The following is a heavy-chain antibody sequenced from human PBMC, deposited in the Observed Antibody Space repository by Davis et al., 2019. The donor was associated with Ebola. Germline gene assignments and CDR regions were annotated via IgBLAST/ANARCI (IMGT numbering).Heavy chain of an antibody. J-gene: IGHJ4*02. CDR3: ARDHRIVAHGTPFDY. CDR1: GYTFTNYG. D-gene: IGHD6-13*01. Sequence: AASVPVSCKASGYTFTNYGISWVRQAPGQGLEWLGWISAYNGNTNYAQKLQGRVTMTTDTSTRTAYMELRSLRSDDTAVYYCARDHRIVAHGTPFDYWGQGTLVTVSS. CDR2: ISAYNGNT. V-gene: IGHV1-18*01.